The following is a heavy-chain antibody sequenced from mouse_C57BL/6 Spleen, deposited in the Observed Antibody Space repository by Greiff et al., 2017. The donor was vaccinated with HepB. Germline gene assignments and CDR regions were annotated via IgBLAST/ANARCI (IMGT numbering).Heavy chain of an antibody. CDR3: ARAGLSTTVVATNYYAMDY. CDR1: GYTFTSYD. J-gene: IGHJ4*01. CDR2: IYPRDGST. Sequence: QVQLQQSGPELVKPGASVKLSCKASGYTFTSYDINWVKQRPGQGLEWIGWIYPRDGSTKYNEKFKGKATLPVDTSSSTAYMELHSLTSEDSAVYFCARAGLSTTVVATNYYAMDYWGQGTSVTVSS. D-gene: IGHD1-1*01. V-gene: IGHV1-85*01.